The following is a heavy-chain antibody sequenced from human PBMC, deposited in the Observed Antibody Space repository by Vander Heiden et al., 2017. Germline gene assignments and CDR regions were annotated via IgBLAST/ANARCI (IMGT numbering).Heavy chain of an antibody. V-gene: IGHV4-31*03. D-gene: IGHD3-22*01. CDR2: IYYSGSTYGNT. Sequence: QVQLQESGPGLVKPSQTLSLTCTVSGGSISSGDYYWSWIRQHPGKGLEWIAYIYYSGSTYGNTYYNPSLESRLTISVDTSKNQFSLKLSSVTAADTAVYYCATYYYDSSGYVWFDPWGQGLLVTVSS. J-gene: IGHJ5*02. CDR3: ATYYYDSSGYVWFDP. CDR1: GGSISSGDYY.